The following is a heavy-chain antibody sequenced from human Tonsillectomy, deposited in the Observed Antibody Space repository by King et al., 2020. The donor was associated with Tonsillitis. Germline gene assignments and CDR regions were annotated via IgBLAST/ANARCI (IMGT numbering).Heavy chain of an antibody. CDR3: AREMSRALNS. J-gene: IGHJ4*02. CDR1: GDSVSNSDVA. D-gene: IGHD6-13*01. V-gene: IGHV6-1*01. Sequence: VQLQQSGPGLLKPSQTLSVTCAISGDSVSNSDVAWNWIRQSPSSGLEWLGRTYYRSTWSNEYAVSMKSRMTINADASKNQFSLQLNSVTPEDTAVYFCAREMSRALNSWGQGTLVAVSS. CDR2: TYYRSTWSN.